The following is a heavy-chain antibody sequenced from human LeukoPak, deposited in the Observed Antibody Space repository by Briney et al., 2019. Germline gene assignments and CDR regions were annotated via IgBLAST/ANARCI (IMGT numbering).Heavy chain of an antibody. CDR1: SGPIGSSY. V-gene: IGHV4-4*07. CDR2: IYISGSP. J-gene: IGHJ4*02. Sequence: SETLSLTCTVSSGPIGSSYWGWIRQPAGKALEWIGRIYISGSPIYNPSLKSRVTMSVDTSKNQFSLKLSSVTAADTAVYYCAREEPMVRGVINDYWGQGTLVTVSS. D-gene: IGHD3-10*01. CDR3: AREEPMVRGVINDY.